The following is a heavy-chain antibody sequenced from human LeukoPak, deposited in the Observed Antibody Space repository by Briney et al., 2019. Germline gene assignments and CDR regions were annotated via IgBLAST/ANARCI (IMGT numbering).Heavy chain of an antibody. Sequence: GRSLRLSCAASGVTFSSYGMHWVRQAPGKGLQWVAFIRYDGSNKYYADSVKGRFTISRDNSKNTLYLQMNSLRAEDTAVYYCAREAYCSGGSCYDDYWGQGTLVTVSS. V-gene: IGHV3-33*01. CDR3: AREAYCSGGSCYDDY. J-gene: IGHJ4*02. CDR2: IRYDGSNK. CDR1: GVTFSSYG. D-gene: IGHD2-15*01.